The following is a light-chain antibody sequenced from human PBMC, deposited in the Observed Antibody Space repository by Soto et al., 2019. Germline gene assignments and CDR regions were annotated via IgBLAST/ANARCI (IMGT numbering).Light chain of an antibody. Sequence: SVVTQPPPTYWTPAQTVNSSCSGSSSNIGSNSVNWYQQLPGTAPKLLIYSNNQRPSGVPDRFSGSKSGTSASLAISGLQSEDEADYYCAAWDDSLTGYVFGTGTKVTVL. CDR1: SSNIGSNS. CDR2: SNN. CDR3: AAWDDSLTGYV. J-gene: IGLJ1*01. V-gene: IGLV1-44*01.